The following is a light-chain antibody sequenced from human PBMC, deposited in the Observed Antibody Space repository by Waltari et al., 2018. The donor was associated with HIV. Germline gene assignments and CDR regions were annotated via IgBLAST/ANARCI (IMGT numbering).Light chain of an antibody. V-gene: IGLV1-44*01. CDR2: TNN. CDR1: SSNIGINS. CDR3: EAWDDSLNGVV. Sequence: ASGTPGQRVTISCSGSSSNIGINSVNWYQQFPGTAPKLLIYTNNQRPSGVPKRFSASKSGTSASLAISRLQSEDEADYYCEAWDDSLNGVVFGGGTKLTVL. J-gene: IGLJ2*01.